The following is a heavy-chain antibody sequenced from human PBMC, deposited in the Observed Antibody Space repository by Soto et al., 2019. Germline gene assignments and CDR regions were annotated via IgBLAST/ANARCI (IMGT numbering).Heavy chain of an antibody. Sequence: SLKVSCKASGFTFTSSAVQWVRQARGQRREWIGWIVVGSGNTNYAQKFQERVTITRDMSTSTAYTELSSLRSEDTAVYYCAAEGMELLSGRFGYYYYGKDVWGQGXTVTFSS. CDR3: AAEGMELLSGRFGYYYYGKDV. D-gene: IGHD1-7*01. V-gene: IGHV1-58*01. J-gene: IGHJ6*02. CDR1: GFTFTSSA. CDR2: IVVGSGNT.